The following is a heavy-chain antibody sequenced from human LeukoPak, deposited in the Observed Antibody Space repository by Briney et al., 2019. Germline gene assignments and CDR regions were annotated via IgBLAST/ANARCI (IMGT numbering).Heavy chain of an antibody. J-gene: IGHJ3*02. Sequence: PGGSLRLSCAASGFTFSSYWMSWVRQAPGKGLEWVASIKQDGSEKYYVDSVKGRFTISRGNAKNSLYLQMNSLRAEDTAVYYCAREDSAADDAFDIWGQGTMVTVSS. CDR1: GFTFSSYW. V-gene: IGHV3-7*03. D-gene: IGHD6-13*01. CDR2: IKQDGSEK. CDR3: AREDSAADDAFDI.